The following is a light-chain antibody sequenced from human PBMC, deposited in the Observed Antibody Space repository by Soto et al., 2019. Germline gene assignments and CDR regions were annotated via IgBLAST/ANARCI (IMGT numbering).Light chain of an antibody. CDR1: QNIATY. V-gene: IGKV1-39*01. CDR2: EAS. Sequence: DIQMTQSPSSLSASVGDRVTITCRASQNIATYLNWYQQTPGKAPNLLIYEASKLQTGVPSRFSGSGSGTDFTLTISSLQPEDFATYYCQQSYMTFMYTFGQGTKVDIK. CDR3: QQSYMTFMYT. J-gene: IGKJ2*01.